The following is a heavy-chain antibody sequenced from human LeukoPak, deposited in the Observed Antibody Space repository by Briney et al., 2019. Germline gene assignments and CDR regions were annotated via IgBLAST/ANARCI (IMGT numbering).Heavy chain of an antibody. V-gene: IGHV1-3*01. Sequence: ASVKVSCKASGYTFTSYAMHWVRQAPGQRLEWMGWINAGNGNTKYSQNFQGRVTITRDTSASTAYMELSSLRSEDTAVYYWERYGDYYDSSGYPYGMDVWGQGTTVTVSS. CDR1: GYTFTSYA. CDR2: INAGNGNT. D-gene: IGHD3-22*01. CDR3: ERYGDYYDSSGYPYGMDV. J-gene: IGHJ6*02.